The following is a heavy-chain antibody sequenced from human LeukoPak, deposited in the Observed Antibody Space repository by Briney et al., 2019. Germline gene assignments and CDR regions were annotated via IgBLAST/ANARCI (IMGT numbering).Heavy chain of an antibody. CDR3: ATDPVTTYYYDSSGYSSRDY. D-gene: IGHD3-22*01. CDR1: GYTLTELS. V-gene: IGHV1-24*01. CDR2: FDPEDGET. J-gene: IGHJ4*02. Sequence: ASVKVSCKVSGYTLTELSIHWVRQAPGKGLEWMGGFDPEDGETIYAQKFQGRVTMTEDTSTDTAYMELSSLRSEDTAVYYCATDPVTTYYYDSSGYSSRDYWGQGTLVTVSS.